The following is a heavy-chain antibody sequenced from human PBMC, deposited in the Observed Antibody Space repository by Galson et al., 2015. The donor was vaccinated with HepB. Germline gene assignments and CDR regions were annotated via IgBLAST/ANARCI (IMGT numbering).Heavy chain of an antibody. D-gene: IGHD3-10*01. CDR2: VYYSGTT. V-gene: IGHV4-31*03. CDR1: GDSISSGGYH. J-gene: IGHJ3*01. Sequence: TLSLTCTVSGDSISSGGYHWNWIRQHPGKGLEWVGYVYYSGTTDYNPSLKSRVTISVDTSKNQFSLQLRSVTAADTAVYYCARAAGSYPPQDAFDFWGQGTMVTVSS. CDR3: ARAAGSYPPQDAFDF.